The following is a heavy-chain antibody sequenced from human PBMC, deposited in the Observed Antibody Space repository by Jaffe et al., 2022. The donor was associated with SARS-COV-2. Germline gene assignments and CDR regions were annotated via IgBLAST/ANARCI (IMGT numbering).Heavy chain of an antibody. J-gene: IGHJ4*02. D-gene: IGHD1-26*01. CDR2: ISGSGSST. CDR1: GFTFNSYA. CDR3: AKGMVGATKVNPLDS. Sequence: EVQLLESGGGLVQPGGSLRLSCAASGFTFNSYAMSWVRQTPGKGLEWVSSISGSGSSTYYADSVKGRFTISRDNPKNTLYLQMNSLRADDTAVYYCAKGMVGATKVNPLDSWGQGTLVTVSS. V-gene: IGHV3-23*01.